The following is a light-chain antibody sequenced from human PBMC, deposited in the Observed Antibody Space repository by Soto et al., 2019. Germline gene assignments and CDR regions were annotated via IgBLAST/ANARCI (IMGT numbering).Light chain of an antibody. CDR1: NIGSKS. CDR3: QVWDSSSDLRVV. V-gene: IGLV3-21*04. Sequence: SYELTQQPSVSVAPGKTARITCGGNNIGSKSVHWYQQKPGQAPVLVIYYDSDRPSGIPERFSGSNSGNTATLTISRVEAGDEADYYCQVWDSSSDLRVVFGGGTKLTVL. CDR2: YDS. J-gene: IGLJ2*01.